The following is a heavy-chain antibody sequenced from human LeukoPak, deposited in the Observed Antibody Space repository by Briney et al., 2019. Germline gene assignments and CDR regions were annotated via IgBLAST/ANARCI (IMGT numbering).Heavy chain of an antibody. CDR3: ATERPNRITMIPVVNQ. Sequence: GGSLRLSCAASGFSFNYAWVSWVRQVPGKGLEWVGRIKSETDGGTTDYAAPVKGRFTISRDDSKNMLFLRMNSLKTEDTAVYYCATERPNRITMIPVVNQWGQGTLVTVAS. J-gene: IGHJ4*02. CDR1: GFSFNYAW. V-gene: IGHV3-15*01. D-gene: IGHD3-22*01. CDR2: IKSETDGGTT.